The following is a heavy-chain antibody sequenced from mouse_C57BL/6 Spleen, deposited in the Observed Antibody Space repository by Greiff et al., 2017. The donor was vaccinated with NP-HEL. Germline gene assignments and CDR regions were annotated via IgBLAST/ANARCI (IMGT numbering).Heavy chain of an antibody. CDR2: IDPSDSYT. V-gene: IGHV1-50*01. CDR3: ARGRYDYYYAMDY. Sequence: QVQLQQPGAELVKPRASVKLSCKASGYTFTSYWMQWVQQRPGQGLEWIGEIDPSDSYTNYNQKFKGKATLTVDTSSSTAYMQLSSLTSEDSSGYYCARGRYDYYYAMDYWGQGTSVTVSS. D-gene: IGHD2-4*01. J-gene: IGHJ4*01. CDR1: GYTFTSYW.